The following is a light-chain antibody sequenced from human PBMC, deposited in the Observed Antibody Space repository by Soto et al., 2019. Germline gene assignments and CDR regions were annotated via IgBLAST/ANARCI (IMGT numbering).Light chain of an antibody. J-gene: IGKJ2*01. CDR3: QQRRNWPDT. Sequence: EIVLTQSPATLPLSPGERATLSCRASQSINSYLAWYQQKPGQAPRLLIYDASNRGTGVPARFSGSGSGTDFTLSISSLEPEDFAVYYCQQRRNWPDTFGQGTKLEIK. CDR2: DAS. V-gene: IGKV3-11*01. CDR1: QSINSY.